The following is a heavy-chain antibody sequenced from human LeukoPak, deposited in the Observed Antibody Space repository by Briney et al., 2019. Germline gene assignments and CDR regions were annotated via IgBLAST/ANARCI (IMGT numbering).Heavy chain of an antibody. J-gene: IGHJ4*02. Sequence: GGSLRLSCAASGFTFSSHAMSWVRQAPGKGLEWVSVISGSGGSTYYSDSVKGRFTISRDNSKNTVYLQMNSLRAEDTAVYYCAKDSTITIIGVVPGYFDYWGQGTLVTASS. D-gene: IGHD3-3*01. CDR1: GFTFSSHA. CDR2: ISGSGGST. V-gene: IGHV3-23*01. CDR3: AKDSTITIIGVVPGYFDY.